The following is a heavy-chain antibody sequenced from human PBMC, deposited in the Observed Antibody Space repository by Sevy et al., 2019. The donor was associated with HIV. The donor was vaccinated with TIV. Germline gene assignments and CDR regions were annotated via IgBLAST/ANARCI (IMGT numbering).Heavy chain of an antibody. CDR3: ARVVYYYDSSGYYNWFDP. D-gene: IGHD3-22*01. Sequence: VGSLRLSCAASGFTFSSYWMHWVRQAPGKGLVWVSRINSDGSSTSYADSVKGRFTISRDNAKNTLYLQMNSLRAEDTAVYYCARVVYYYDSSGYYNWFDPWGQGTLVTVSS. J-gene: IGHJ5*02. V-gene: IGHV3-74*01. CDR2: INSDGSST. CDR1: GFTFSSYW.